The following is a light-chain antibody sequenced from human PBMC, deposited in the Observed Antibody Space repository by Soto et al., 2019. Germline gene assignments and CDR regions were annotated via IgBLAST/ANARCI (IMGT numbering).Light chain of an antibody. CDR2: RAS. V-gene: IGKV1-39*01. Sequence: DIQITQSPSSLSASVGDRVTISCRASQSISTYLNWYQQKPGTAPRLLISRASSVKSGVPPRFSGSGSGRDFTLTISSLRPEDIGTYFCQQSYSSPWTFGPGTKVDI. J-gene: IGKJ1*01. CDR1: QSISTY. CDR3: QQSYSSPWT.